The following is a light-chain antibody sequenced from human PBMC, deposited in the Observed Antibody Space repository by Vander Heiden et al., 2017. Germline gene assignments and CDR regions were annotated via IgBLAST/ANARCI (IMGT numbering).Light chain of an antibody. J-gene: IGKJ1*01. CDR1: QGISNY. Sequence: DIQMTQSPSSLSASVGDRVTITCRASQGISNYLAWYQQKPGKVPKLLIYAASTLQSGVPSRFTGSGSVSDFTLTMSSLQPEDIATYYCLMDYSAVWTFGQGTRVEIK. V-gene: IGKV1-27*01. CDR3: LMDYSAVWT. CDR2: AAS.